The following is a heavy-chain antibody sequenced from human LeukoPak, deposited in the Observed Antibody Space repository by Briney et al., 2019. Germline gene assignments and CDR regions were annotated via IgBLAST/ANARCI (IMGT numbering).Heavy chain of an antibody. CDR3: ARVLSTSYFDL. CDR2: IYTSGST. V-gene: IGHV4-4*07. Sequence: PSETLSLTCSVSGGSISSYDWSWIRQPAGKGLEWIGRIYTSGSTSYNPSLKSRVTISVDKPKNQFSLKLSSVTAADTAVYYCARVLSTSYFDLWGRGTLVTVSS. J-gene: IGHJ2*01. CDR1: GGSISSYD. D-gene: IGHD2-8*02.